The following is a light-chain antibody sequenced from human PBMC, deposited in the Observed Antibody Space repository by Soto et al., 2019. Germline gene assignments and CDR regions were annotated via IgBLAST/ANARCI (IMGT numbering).Light chain of an antibody. CDR3: QQDYNLPYT. CDR2: GTS. Sequence: EIVMTQSPATLSLSPGERATLSCRASQSISSSSLSWYQQKPGQAPRLLIYGTSMRATGIPARFSGSGSGADFTLTITSLQPEDFAVYYCQQDYNLPYTFGQGTKLEIK. V-gene: IGKV3D-7*01. CDR1: QSISSSS. J-gene: IGKJ2*01.